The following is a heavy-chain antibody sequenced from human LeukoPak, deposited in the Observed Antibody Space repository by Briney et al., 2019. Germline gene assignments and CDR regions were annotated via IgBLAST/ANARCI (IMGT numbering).Heavy chain of an antibody. CDR3: ARYYDILTGPQGYYYYMDV. Sequence: GASVEVSCKASGYTFTSYDINWVRQATGQGLEWMGWMNPNSGNTGYAQKFQGRVTMTRNTSISTAYMELSSLRSEDTAVYYCARYYDILTGPQGYYYYMDVWGKGTKVTVSS. J-gene: IGHJ6*03. V-gene: IGHV1-8*01. D-gene: IGHD3-9*01. CDR2: MNPNSGNT. CDR1: GYTFTSYD.